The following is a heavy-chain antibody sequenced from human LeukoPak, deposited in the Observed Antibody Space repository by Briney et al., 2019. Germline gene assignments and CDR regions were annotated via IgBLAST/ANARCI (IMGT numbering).Heavy chain of an antibody. V-gene: IGHV3-7*01. Sequence: AGGSLRLSCAASGFTFTTYWMSWVREAPGKGREWVANIKHDGSEKFYVDSVKGRFTISRDNAKTSLYLEMNSLRAEDTAVFYCARATTVAVPAAHPSYKFYYYLDVWGRGTTVTVSS. J-gene: IGHJ6*03. CDR1: GFTFTTYW. CDR2: IKHDGSEK. CDR3: ARATTVAVPAAHPSYKFYYYLDV. D-gene: IGHD2/OR15-2a*01.